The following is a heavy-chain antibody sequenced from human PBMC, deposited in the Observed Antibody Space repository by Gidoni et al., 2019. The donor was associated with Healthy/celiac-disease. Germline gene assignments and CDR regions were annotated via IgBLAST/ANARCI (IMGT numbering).Heavy chain of an antibody. J-gene: IGHJ4*02. D-gene: IGHD5-12*01. CDR2: SSGDGGST. CDR3: AKDTRDGYNHYYFDY. V-gene: IGHV3-43*02. Sequence: EVQLVESGGGVVQPGGSLRLSCAASGFTFDDYAMHWVRQAPGKGLEWVSLSSGDGGSTYYADSVKGRFTISRDNSKNSLYLQMNSLRTEDTALYYCAKDTRDGYNHYYFDYWGQGTLVTVSS. CDR1: GFTFDDYA.